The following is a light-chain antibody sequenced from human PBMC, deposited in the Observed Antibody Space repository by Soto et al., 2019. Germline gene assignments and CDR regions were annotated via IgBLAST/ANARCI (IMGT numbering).Light chain of an antibody. CDR2: DAS. CDR3: QHYTNCPPPLT. Sequence: EIVMTQSPATLSVSPGERATLSCRASQSVKLNLAWYQHKPGQAPRLLIFDASTRASGVPPRFSGRGSGTDFALTISSLQSEDCARYYCQHYTNCPPPLTVGGGIKVDI. V-gene: IGKV3-15*01. J-gene: IGKJ4*01. CDR1: QSVKLN.